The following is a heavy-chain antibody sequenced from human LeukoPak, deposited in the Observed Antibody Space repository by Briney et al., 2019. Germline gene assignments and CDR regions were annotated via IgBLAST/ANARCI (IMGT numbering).Heavy chain of an antibody. Sequence: GGSPRLSCAASGFTFSDYYMDWVRQAPGKGLEWVGRSRNKANSYTTEYAASVKGRFIISRDDSKNSLYLQMNSLKTEDTAMYYCVRSFCSGGYCYSDYWGQGTLVTVSS. CDR2: SRNKANSYTT. CDR3: VRSFCSGGYCYSDY. CDR1: GFTFSDYY. J-gene: IGHJ4*02. D-gene: IGHD2-21*01. V-gene: IGHV3-72*01.